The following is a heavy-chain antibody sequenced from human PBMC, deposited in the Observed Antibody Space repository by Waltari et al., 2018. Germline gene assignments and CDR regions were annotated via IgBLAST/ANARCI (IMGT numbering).Heavy chain of an antibody. CDR2: SIPICGTA. D-gene: IGHD1-26*01. Sequence: QVQLVQSGAEVKKPGSSVKVSCKASGGTFTSSAIRWVRQAPGQGLGWMGGSIPICGTANYAQKFRGRVTITADESTSTAYMELSSLRSEDTAVYYCARDLNTKWELGPESYWGQGTLVTVSS. CDR1: GGTFTSSA. J-gene: IGHJ4*02. V-gene: IGHV1-69*01. CDR3: ARDLNTKWELGPESY.